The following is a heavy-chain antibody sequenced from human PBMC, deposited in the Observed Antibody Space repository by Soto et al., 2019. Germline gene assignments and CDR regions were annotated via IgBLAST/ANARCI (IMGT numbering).Heavy chain of an antibody. D-gene: IGHD6-6*01. CDR2: IYYSGNT. Sequence: PSETLSLTCSVSSASLSSSTYYWSWIRQPLGRGPEWIGSIYYSGNTYYKPSLKSRVSISIDTSRNQFSLKLTSVTAADTGVYYCASSSPFHYWGPGILVTVSS. V-gene: IGHV4-39*01. CDR3: ASSSPFHY. J-gene: IGHJ4*02. CDR1: SASLSSSTYY.